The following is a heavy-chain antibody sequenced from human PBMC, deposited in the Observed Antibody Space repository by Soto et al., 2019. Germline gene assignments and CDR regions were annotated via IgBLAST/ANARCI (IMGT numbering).Heavy chain of an antibody. J-gene: IGHJ6*02. Sequence: GESLKISCKGSGYSFAGYWITWVRQMPGKGLEWMGRIDPSDSQTYYSPSFRGHVTISAAKSITTVFLQWSSLKASDTAMYYCARLGIAVAGSYYYGMDVWGQGTTVTVSS. CDR1: GYSFAGYW. V-gene: IGHV5-10-1*01. D-gene: IGHD6-19*01. CDR3: ARLGIAVAGSYYYGMDV. CDR2: IDPSDSQT.